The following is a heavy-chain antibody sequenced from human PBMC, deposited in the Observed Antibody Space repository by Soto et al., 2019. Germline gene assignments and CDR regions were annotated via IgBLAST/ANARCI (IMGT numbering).Heavy chain of an antibody. D-gene: IGHD5-18*01. J-gene: IGHJ4*02. V-gene: IGHV4-59*01. CDR2: IYYSGST. Sequence: QVQLQESGPGLVKPSETLSLTCTVSGGSISSYYWSWIRQSPGKGLEWIGYIYYSGSTKYNPSLKSRVTISVDTFKNQCSLKLISVAAADTAVYYFARGRGDTAMAWYYWGQGTLVTVSS. CDR3: ARGRGDTAMAWYY. CDR1: GGSISSYY.